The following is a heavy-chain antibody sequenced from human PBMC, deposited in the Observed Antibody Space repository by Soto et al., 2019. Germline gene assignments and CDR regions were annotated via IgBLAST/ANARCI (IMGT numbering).Heavy chain of an antibody. Sequence: EVQLLESGGGLVQPGGSLRLSCAASGFTFSSYAMSWVRQAPGKGLEWVSAISGSGGSTYYADSVKARFTISRDNSKNTLYLQMNSLRAEDTAVYYCAKVGALWFGELLSKYYFDYWGQGTLVTVSS. CDR3: AKVGALWFGELLSKYYFDY. J-gene: IGHJ4*02. V-gene: IGHV3-23*01. CDR1: GFTFSSYA. CDR2: ISGSGGST. D-gene: IGHD3-10*01.